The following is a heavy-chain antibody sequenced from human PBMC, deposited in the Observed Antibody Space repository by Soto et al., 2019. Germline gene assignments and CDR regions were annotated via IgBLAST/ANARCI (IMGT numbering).Heavy chain of an antibody. D-gene: IGHD1-26*01. Sequence: QVQLQESGPGLVKPSETLSLTCNVSGGSIRSYYWSWVRQPAGKPLEWIGRIYTSGSTNYNPSLKSRVSMSVDTSKNQFSLEVTSVTAADTAVYYCAREGASGFGMDVWGQGTTFTVSS. J-gene: IGHJ6*02. V-gene: IGHV4-4*07. CDR3: AREGASGFGMDV. CDR2: IYTSGST. CDR1: GGSIRSYY.